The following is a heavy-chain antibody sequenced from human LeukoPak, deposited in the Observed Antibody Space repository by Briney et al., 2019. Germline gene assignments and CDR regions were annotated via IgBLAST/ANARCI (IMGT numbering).Heavy chain of an antibody. CDR3: ARDAGSIVVAPGWFDH. J-gene: IGHJ5*02. Sequence: PGGSLRLACAASGFTLSSYSINSVRQAPGKGLGWVSHISRNSSSITYADSVKGRFTISRDNATNSLYLQMNSPRAEDSAGEYCARDAGSIVVAPGWFDHWGQGTLVTVSS. CDR1: GFTLSSYS. D-gene: IGHD2-21*01. V-gene: IGHV3-48*04. CDR2: ISRNSSSI.